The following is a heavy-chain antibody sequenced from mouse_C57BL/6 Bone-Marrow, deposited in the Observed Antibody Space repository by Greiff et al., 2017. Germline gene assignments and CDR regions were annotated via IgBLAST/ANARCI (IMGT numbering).Heavy chain of an antibody. J-gene: IGHJ1*03. CDR1: GFTFSSYA. CDR3: TRNLSYGSYLTYWYFDV. Sequence: EVQLVESGGGLVKPGGSLKLSCAASGFTFSSYAMSWVRQTPEKRLEWVATISDGGSYTYYPDNVKGRFTISRDNAKNTLYLQMSHLKSENTAMYYCTRNLSYGSYLTYWYFDVWGTGTTVTVSS. CDR2: ISDGGSYT. D-gene: IGHD1-1*02. V-gene: IGHV5-4*01.